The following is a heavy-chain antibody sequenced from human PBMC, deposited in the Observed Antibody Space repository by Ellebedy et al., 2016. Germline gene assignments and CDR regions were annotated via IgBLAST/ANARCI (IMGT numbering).Heavy chain of an antibody. D-gene: IGHD3-16*01. CDR1: GFSFNAYY. CDR3: ARGRSPPVY. V-gene: IGHV3-11*05. J-gene: IGHJ4*02. Sequence: GGSLRLXXAASGFSFNAYYMSWVRQAPGKGLEWISYISNSSGHTAYADSVKGRFTVSRDNAKNLVYLQLNSLRVEDTAVYYCARGRSPPVYWGQGALVTVSS. CDR2: ISNSSGHT.